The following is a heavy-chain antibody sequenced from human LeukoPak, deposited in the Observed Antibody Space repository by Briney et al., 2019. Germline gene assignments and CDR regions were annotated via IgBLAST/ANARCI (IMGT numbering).Heavy chain of an antibody. Sequence: ASVKISCRSSGYTFTSYYIHWVRQPPGQGLEWMGIINPSGGSTNYAQKFQGRVTMTRDTSTSTVYMELSSLRSEDTAVYYCARAQGYSYSSHFDQWGQGTLVTVSS. V-gene: IGHV1-46*01. CDR3: ARAQGYSYSSHFDQ. D-gene: IGHD5-18*01. CDR2: INPSGGST. CDR1: GYTFTSYY. J-gene: IGHJ4*02.